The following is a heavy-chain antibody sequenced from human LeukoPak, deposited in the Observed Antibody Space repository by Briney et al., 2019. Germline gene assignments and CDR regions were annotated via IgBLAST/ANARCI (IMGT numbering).Heavy chain of an antibody. J-gene: IGHJ3*02. D-gene: IGHD3-22*01. CDR3: ARDRWNYYDSRGPDAFDI. CDR1: GGTFSSYA. CDR2: IIPIFGTA. V-gene: IGHV1-69*06. Sequence: ASVKVSCKASGGTFSSYAISWVRQAPGQGLEWMGGIIPIFGTANYAQKFQGRVTITADKSTSTAYMELSSLRSEDTAVYYCARDRWNYYDSRGPDAFDIWGQGTMVTVSS.